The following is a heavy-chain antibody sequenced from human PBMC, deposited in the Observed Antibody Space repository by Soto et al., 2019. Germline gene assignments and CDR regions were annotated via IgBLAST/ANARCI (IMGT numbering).Heavy chain of an antibody. J-gene: IGHJ6*02. CDR2: IYYSGTT. CDR3: ARHVPYCSDSSHCAYGLDV. Sequence: QVQLQESGPGLVRPSETLSLICTVSGGSISSYYWSWNRQPPGKGLEWIGYIYYSGTTRYNPSLKSRVTISVDTSKNQFSLKLSSLTAADTAVYHCARHVPYCSDSSHCAYGLDVWGQGTTVTVSS. CDR1: GGSISSYY. D-gene: IGHD2-15*01. V-gene: IGHV4-59*08.